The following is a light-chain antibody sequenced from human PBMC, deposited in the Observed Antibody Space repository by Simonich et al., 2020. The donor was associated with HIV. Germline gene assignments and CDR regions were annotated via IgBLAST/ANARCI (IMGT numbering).Light chain of an antibody. J-gene: IGKJ3*01. CDR3: QQRSNWPTFT. CDR2: DAS. V-gene: IGKV3-11*01. Sequence: EIVLTQSPGTLSLSPGERATLSCRASQSVGSSLAWYQQKPGQAPRLLIYDASNRATCIPARFSGSGSGTDFTLTISSLEPEDFAVYFCQQRSNWPTFTFGPGTKVDIK. CDR1: QSVGSS.